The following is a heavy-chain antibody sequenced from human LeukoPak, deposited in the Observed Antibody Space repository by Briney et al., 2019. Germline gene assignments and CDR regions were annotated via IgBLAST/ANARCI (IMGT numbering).Heavy chain of an antibody. Sequence: ASVKVSCKASGGTFSSHAISWVRQAPGQGLEWMGWISAYNGNTNYAQKLQGRVTMTTDTSTSTAYMELRSLRSDDTAVYYCARDRITMIVVAPVGFDPWGQGTLVTVSS. J-gene: IGHJ5*02. D-gene: IGHD3-22*01. V-gene: IGHV1-18*01. CDR2: ISAYNGNT. CDR3: ARDRITMIVVAPVGFDP. CDR1: GGTFSSHA.